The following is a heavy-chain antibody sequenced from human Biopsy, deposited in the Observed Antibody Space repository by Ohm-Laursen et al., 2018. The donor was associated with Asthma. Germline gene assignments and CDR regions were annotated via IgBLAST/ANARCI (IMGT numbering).Heavy chain of an antibody. Sequence: GTLSLTCTVSGGSMSSSSYYWGWIRQPPGKELEWMGSISYTGSAYHNPSLKSRVTISVDTSKNHFSLKLSPVTAADTAVYYCARHWDWGSFFDYWGQGTPVTVSS. D-gene: IGHD7-27*01. CDR3: ARHWDWGSFFDY. CDR2: ISYTGSA. V-gene: IGHV4-39*01. CDR1: GGSMSSSSYY. J-gene: IGHJ4*02.